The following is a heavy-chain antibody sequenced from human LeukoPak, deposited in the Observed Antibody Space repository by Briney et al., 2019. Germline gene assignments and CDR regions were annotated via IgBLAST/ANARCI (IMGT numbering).Heavy chain of an antibody. D-gene: IGHD5-24*01. CDR1: GFTFSTYA. V-gene: IGHV3-23*01. J-gene: IGHJ4*02. CDR2: ISVSGGST. CDR3: AKDYVSGDGYWDFDY. Sequence: PGGSLRLSCAASGFTFSTYAMSWVRQAPGKGPEWVSTISVSGGSTYYADSVKGRCTISRDNSKNMLYLQVNSLRAEDTAVYYCAKDYVSGDGYWDFDYWGQGTLVTVSS.